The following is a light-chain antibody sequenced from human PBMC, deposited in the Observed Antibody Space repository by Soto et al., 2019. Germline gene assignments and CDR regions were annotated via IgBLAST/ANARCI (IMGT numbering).Light chain of an antibody. CDR3: QQYGNAPFT. Sequence: EIVLTQSPGTLSFSPGERATLTCRASQSVSSSYLAWFQQKPGQAPRLLIYVASSRATGIPDRFSGSGSGTEFTLTISRLEPEDFAVYYCQQYGNAPFTFGPGTKVDIK. V-gene: IGKV3-20*01. CDR1: QSVSSSY. J-gene: IGKJ3*01. CDR2: VAS.